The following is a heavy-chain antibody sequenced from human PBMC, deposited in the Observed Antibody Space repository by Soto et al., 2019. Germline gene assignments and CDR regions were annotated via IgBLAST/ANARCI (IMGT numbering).Heavy chain of an antibody. CDR3: ARTRGNVVGLNLEDTYFDP. J-gene: IGHJ5*02. CDR1: GGSISTGDFS. V-gene: IGHV4-31*03. D-gene: IGHD2-21*01. CDR2: MYHSGSP. Sequence: QVQLQASGPGLVKPSQTLSLICTVSGGSISTGDFSWSWIRQHPGKGLEWIGDMYHSGSPYYNPSLKSRLTISLDPSKSQCSRRLSSVTAADTAVYYCARTRGNVVGLNLEDTYFDPWGQGTLVTVSS.